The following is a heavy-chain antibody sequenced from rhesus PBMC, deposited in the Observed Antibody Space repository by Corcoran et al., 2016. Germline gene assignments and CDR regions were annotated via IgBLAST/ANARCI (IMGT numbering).Heavy chain of an antibody. CDR2: IYGGSGST. CDR3: ARRLATVTLSYFDY. D-gene: IGHD5-36*02. J-gene: IGHJ4*01. CDR1: GGSISSSNW. Sequence: QVQLQESGPGLVKPSETLSLTCAVSGGSISSSNWWSWIRQSPGKGLEWLGYIYGGSGSTSYNPSLKGRVTISTDTSKTQFSLKLRSVTAADTAVYYCARRLATVTLSYFDYWGQGVLVTVSS. V-gene: IGHV4S7*01.